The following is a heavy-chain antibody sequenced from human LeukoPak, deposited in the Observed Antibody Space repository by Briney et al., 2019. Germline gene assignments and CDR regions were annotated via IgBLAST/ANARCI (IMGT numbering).Heavy chain of an antibody. D-gene: IGHD1-26*01. Sequence: QAGGSLRLSCAASGFTFSSYSMNWVRQAPGKGLEWVSYISRSSSTTYYADSVKGRFTISRDNAKNSLYLQMNSLRAEDTAVYYCARDSGSYFSYRGQGALVTVSS. J-gene: IGHJ4*02. V-gene: IGHV3-48*04. CDR1: GFTFSSYS. CDR2: ISRSSSTT. CDR3: ARDSGSYFSY.